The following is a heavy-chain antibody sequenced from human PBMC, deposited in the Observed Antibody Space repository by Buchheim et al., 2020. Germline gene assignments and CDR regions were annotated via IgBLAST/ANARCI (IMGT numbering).Heavy chain of an antibody. CDR2: INPSGGST. Sequence: QVQLAQSGAEVKKPGASVKVSCKASGYTFTSYYMHWVRQAPGQGLEWMGIINPSGGSTSYAKKFQGRVTMTRVTSTSTCYMELSSLRSEDTAVYYCARGLGGVVVPAALNWFDPWGQGTL. CDR3: ARGLGGVVVPAALNWFDP. D-gene: IGHD2-2*01. V-gene: IGHV1-46*01. J-gene: IGHJ5*02. CDR1: GYTFTSYY.